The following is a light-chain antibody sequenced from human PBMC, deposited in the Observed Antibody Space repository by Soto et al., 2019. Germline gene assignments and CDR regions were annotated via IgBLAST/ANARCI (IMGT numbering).Light chain of an antibody. J-gene: IGLJ2*01. Sequence: QLVLTQSPSASASLGASVKLTCTLSSGHSNYAIAWHQQQSEKGPRYLMKLNSDGSHSKGDGIPDRFSGSSSGAERYLTISILQSADEADYYCQTWGSGIVVFGGGTK. V-gene: IGLV4-69*01. CDR3: QTWGSGIVV. CDR2: LNSDGSH. CDR1: SGHSNYA.